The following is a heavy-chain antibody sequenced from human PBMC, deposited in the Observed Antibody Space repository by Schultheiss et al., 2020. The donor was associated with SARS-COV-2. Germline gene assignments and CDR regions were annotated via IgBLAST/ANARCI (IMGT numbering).Heavy chain of an antibody. Sequence: GGSLRLSCAASGFTFSSYAMHWVRQAPGKGLEWVSYISSSGDSTYYADSVKGRFTISRDNAKNSLYLQMNSLRDEDTAVYYCARGEWPDYWGQGTLVTVSS. CDR3: ARGEWPDY. V-gene: IGHV3-48*02. CDR1: GFTFSSYA. D-gene: IGHD3-3*01. J-gene: IGHJ4*02. CDR2: ISSSGDST.